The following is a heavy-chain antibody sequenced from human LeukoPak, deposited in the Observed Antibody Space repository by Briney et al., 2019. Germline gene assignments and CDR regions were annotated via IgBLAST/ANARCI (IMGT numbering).Heavy chain of an antibody. V-gene: IGHV4-4*07. D-gene: IGHD3-22*01. Sequence: SETLSLTCTVSGGSISSYYWSWIRQPAGKGLEWIGRIYTSGSTSYNPSLKSRVTMSVDTSKNQFSLKLSSVTAADTAVYYCARDLPPDDSSGYYFGSALDIWGQGTMVTVSS. CDR2: IYTSGST. J-gene: IGHJ3*02. CDR3: ARDLPPDDSSGYYFGSALDI. CDR1: GGSISSYY.